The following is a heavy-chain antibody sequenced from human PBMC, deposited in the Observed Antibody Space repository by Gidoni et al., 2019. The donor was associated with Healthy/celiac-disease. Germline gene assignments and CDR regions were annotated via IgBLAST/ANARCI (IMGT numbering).Heavy chain of an antibody. J-gene: IGHJ3*02. CDR2: IRSKAYGGTT. V-gene: IGHV3-49*05. D-gene: IGHD3-22*01. CDR3: TSRSYYYDSSGYPGAFDI. Sequence: EVQLVESGGGLVKPGRSLRLSCTASGFTFGDYAMSWFRQAPGKGLEWVGFIRSKAYGGTTEYAASLKGRFTISRDDSNSIAYLQMNSLKTEDAAVYYCTSRSYYYDSSGYPGAFDIWGQGTMVTVSS. CDR1: GFTFGDYA.